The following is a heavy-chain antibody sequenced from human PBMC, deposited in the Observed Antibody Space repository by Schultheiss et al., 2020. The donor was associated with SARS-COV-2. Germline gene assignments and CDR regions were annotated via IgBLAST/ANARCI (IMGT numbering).Heavy chain of an antibody. CDR1: GGSITETNYF. D-gene: IGHD3-22*01. Sequence: SETLSLTCTVSGGSITETNYFWAWIRQPPGKGLEWIGSIHFSGYTHYNLSLKSRVIMSVDTSKNHFSLMLRSVTAADTAVFYCARQGGFYYDTSGYYPDYFDYWGQGTVVTVSS. J-gene: IGHJ4*02. V-gene: IGHV4-39*02. CDR3: ARQGGFYYDTSGYYPDYFDY. CDR2: IHFSGYT.